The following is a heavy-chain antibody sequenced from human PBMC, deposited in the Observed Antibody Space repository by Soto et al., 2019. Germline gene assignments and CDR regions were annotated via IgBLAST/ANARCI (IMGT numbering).Heavy chain of an antibody. Sequence: ASVKVSCKASGCTFTSYGISWVRQAPGQGLEWMGWISAYNGNTNYAQKLQGRVTMTTDTSTSTAYLELRSLRSDDTAVYYCAIDWGDCSCGSCYFGISFDICGQGTMVTVSS. CDR2: ISAYNGNT. D-gene: IGHD2-15*01. J-gene: IGHJ3*02. CDR3: AIDWGDCSCGSCYFGISFDI. CDR1: GCTFTSYG. V-gene: IGHV1-18*01.